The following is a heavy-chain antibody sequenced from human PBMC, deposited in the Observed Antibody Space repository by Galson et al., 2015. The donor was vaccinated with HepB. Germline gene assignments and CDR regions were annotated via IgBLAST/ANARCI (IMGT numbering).Heavy chain of an antibody. CDR1: GYTFTSYA. CDR3: ARMGAVAGKAGSGDY. J-gene: IGHJ4*02. V-gene: IGHV7-4-1*02. Sequence: SVKVSCKASGYTFTSYAMNRVRQAPGQGLEWMGWINTNTGNPTYAQGFTGRFVFSLDTSVSTAYLQISSLKAEDTAVYYCARMGAVAGKAGSGDYWGQGTLVTVSS. CDR2: INTNTGNP. D-gene: IGHD6-19*01.